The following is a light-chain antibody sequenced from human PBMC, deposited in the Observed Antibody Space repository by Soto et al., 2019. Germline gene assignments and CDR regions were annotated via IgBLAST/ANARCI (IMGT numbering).Light chain of an antibody. V-gene: IGLV2-14*01. CDR2: EVS. CDR1: SSDVGGYNY. J-gene: IGLJ2*01. CDR3: SSYTSSSTLV. Sequence: QSALTQPASVSGSPGQSITISCTGTSSDVGGYNYVSWYQQHTGKAPKVMIYEVSHRPSGVSNRFSGSQSGNTASLTISGLQAEDEADYYCSSYTSSSTLVFGGGTKLTVL.